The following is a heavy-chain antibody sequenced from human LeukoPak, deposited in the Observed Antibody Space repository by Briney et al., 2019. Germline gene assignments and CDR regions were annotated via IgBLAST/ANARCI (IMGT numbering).Heavy chain of an antibody. CDR2: INSDGSST. CDR1: GFTFSSYW. D-gene: IGHD6-6*01. CDR3: ARGDIAARRYYFDY. Sequence: GGSLRLSCAASGFTFSSYWMHWVRQAPGKGLVWVSRINSDGSSTSYADSVKGRFTISRDNAKNTLYLQMNSLRAEDTAVYYCARGDIAARRYYFDYWGQGTLVTVSS. V-gene: IGHV3-74*01. J-gene: IGHJ4*02.